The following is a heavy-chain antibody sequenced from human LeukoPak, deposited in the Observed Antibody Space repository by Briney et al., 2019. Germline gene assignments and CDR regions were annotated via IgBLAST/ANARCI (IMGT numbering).Heavy chain of an antibody. CDR2: ISSSSSYI. CDR3: ARDEGSSGWYGQNWFDP. J-gene: IGHJ5*02. CDR1: GFTFSSYS. D-gene: IGHD6-19*01. Sequence: GGSLRLSCAASGFTFSSYSMNWVRQAPGKGLEWVSSISSSSSYIYYADSVKGRFTISRDNAKNSLYLQMNSLRAEGTAVYYCARDEGSSGWYGQNWFDPWGQGTLVTVSS. V-gene: IGHV3-21*01.